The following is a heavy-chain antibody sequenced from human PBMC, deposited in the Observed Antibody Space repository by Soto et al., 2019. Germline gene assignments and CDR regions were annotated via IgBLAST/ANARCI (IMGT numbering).Heavy chain of an antibody. CDR3: ARGFRNGFNV. V-gene: IGHV3-21*01. CDR2: ISGPSIYI. J-gene: IGHJ6*02. CDR1: GFTFSGYS. Sequence: EVQLVESGGGLVKPGGSLRLSCVASGFTFSGYSISWVRQAPGKGLEWVSYISGPSIYIYYADSVKGRFTISRDNAKGVVYLQMNSLRAEDTAVYYCARGFRNGFNVWGQGTTVSVSS. D-gene: IGHD2-8*01.